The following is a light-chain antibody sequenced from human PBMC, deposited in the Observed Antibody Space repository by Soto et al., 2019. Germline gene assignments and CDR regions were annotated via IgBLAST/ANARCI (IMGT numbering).Light chain of an antibody. Sequence: DIQMTQSPSSLSASVGDRVTITCRASQSISSYLNWYQQKPGKAPKLLIYAASSLQSGVTSRFSHSGSGTDFTLTISSLQPEDFATYYCQHSYSTPQTFGQGPKVEI. CDR2: AAS. CDR3: QHSYSTPQT. CDR1: QSISSY. V-gene: IGKV1-39*01. J-gene: IGKJ1*01.